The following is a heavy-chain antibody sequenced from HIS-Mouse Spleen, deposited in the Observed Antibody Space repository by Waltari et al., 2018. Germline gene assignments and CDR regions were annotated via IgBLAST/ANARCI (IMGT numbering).Heavy chain of an antibody. V-gene: IGHV4-39*07. CDR3: AREIPYSSSWYDWYFDL. CDR2: FYYSGST. Sequence: QLQLQESGPGLVKPSETLSLTCTVSGGSISSSSYYWGWIRRPPGKGLEWVGSFYYSGSTYYNPSLKGRVTISVDKSKNQFSLKLSSVTAADTAVYYCAREIPYSSSWYDWYFDLWGRGTLVTVSS. CDR1: GGSISSSSYY. J-gene: IGHJ2*01. D-gene: IGHD6-13*01.